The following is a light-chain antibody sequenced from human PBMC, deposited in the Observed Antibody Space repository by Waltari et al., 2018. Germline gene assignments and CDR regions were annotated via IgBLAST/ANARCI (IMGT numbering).Light chain of an antibody. V-gene: IGKV1-39*01. CDR1: QSINNY. J-gene: IGKJ2*03. CDR3: HQSYSSHS. CDR2: AAS. Sequence: DIQMTQSPSSLSASVGDRVSITCRASQSINNYLNWYQQKPGTAPKLLIYAASRLESGVPSRFSGSGSGTDYTLTISGLQPEDLATYYCHQSYSSHSFGQGTKLRVK.